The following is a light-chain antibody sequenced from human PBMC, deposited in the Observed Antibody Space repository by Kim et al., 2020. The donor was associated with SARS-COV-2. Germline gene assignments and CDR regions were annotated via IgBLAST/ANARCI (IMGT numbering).Light chain of an antibody. CDR3: QQYVSSLWT. CDR1: QIVNSNS. CDR2: GAS. V-gene: IGKV3-20*01. Sequence: PDQTPSLSCVARQIVNSNSFALYQQKPDQAPRLLSSGASSRATGIPDRFSGSGSGTDFTLTISRLEPEDFAVYYCQQYVSSLWTFGQGTKVDIK. J-gene: IGKJ1*01.